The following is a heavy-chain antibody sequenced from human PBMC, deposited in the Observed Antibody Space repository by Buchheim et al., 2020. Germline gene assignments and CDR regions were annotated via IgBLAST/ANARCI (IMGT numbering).Heavy chain of an antibody. J-gene: IGHJ6*02. CDR1: GFTFSDYY. Sequence: QVQLVESGGGLVKPGGSLRLSCAASGFTFSDYYMSWIRQAPGKGLEWVSYISSSSSYTNYAYSVKGRFTISRDNAKTSLYLQMNSLRAEDTAVYYCARDERWYGDYYYGMDVWGQGTT. D-gene: IGHD2-15*01. CDR3: ARDERWYGDYYYGMDV. V-gene: IGHV3-11*06. CDR2: ISSSSSYT.